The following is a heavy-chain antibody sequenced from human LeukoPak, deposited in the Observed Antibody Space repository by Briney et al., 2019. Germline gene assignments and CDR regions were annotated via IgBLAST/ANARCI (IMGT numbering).Heavy chain of an antibody. CDR3: ARNDSGGLDAFDI. D-gene: IGHD3-22*01. Sequence: SETLSLTCTVSGGSINSNTYYWGWVRQSPGKGLEWIGSSHYSGSPYYYNYRGSTFYNPSLKSRITISVDTSKNQFSLKLTSVIAADTAIYYCARNDSGGLDAFDIWGQGTMVIVSS. V-gene: IGHV4-39*01. J-gene: IGHJ3*02. CDR1: GGSINSNTYY. CDR2: SHYSGSPYYYNYRGST.